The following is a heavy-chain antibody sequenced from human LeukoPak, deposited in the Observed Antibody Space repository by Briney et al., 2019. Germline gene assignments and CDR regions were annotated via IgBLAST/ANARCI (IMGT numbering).Heavy chain of an antibody. CDR1: GYTLTAYY. Sequence: GASVKVSCKASGYTLTAYYIYWVRQAPGQGLEWMGIINAGGGSTTYAQKFHGRVTMTRDTSTSTVYMELSTLSSEDTAVYYCATGHSDACDVWGQGTLVTVSS. V-gene: IGHV1-46*01. CDR2: INAGGGST. J-gene: IGHJ3*01. CDR3: ATGHSDACDV. D-gene: IGHD3-10*01.